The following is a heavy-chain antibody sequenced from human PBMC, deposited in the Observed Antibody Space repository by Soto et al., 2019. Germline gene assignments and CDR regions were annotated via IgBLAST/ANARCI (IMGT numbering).Heavy chain of an antibody. D-gene: IGHD1-7*01. Sequence: GGSLRLSCAASGFTFSDYYMSWIRQAPGKGLEWVSYISSSGSTIYYADSVKGRFTISRDNAKNSLYLQMNSLRAEDTAVYYCARDPYRKTGTNDAFDIWGQGTMVTVSS. CDR3: ARDPYRKTGTNDAFDI. CDR2: ISSSGSTI. V-gene: IGHV3-11*01. CDR1: GFTFSDYY. J-gene: IGHJ3*02.